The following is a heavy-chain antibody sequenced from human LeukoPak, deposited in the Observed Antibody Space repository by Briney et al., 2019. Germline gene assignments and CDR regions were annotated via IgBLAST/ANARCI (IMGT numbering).Heavy chain of an antibody. D-gene: IGHD4-23*01. CDR2: IYPGDSDT. V-gene: IGHV5-51*01. CDR3: ARQAGAMVVTVDY. CDR1: GYSFTSYW. J-gene: IGHJ4*02. Sequence: GESLKISCKGSGYSFTSYWIGWVRQMPGKGLEWMGIIYPGDSDTIYRPSFQGQLTISADKSISTAYLQWSSLKASDTAMYYCARQAGAMVVTVDYWGQGTLVTVSS.